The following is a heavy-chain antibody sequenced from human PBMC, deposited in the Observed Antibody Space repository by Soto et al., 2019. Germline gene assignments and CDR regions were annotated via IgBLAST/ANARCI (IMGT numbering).Heavy chain of an antibody. CDR3: ARLLWFGEFPYYYGMDV. CDR1: GHSINSTRYY. Sequence: SETLYLTCTLPGHSINSTRYYWGLIRQPPGKGLEWIGSIYYSGSTYYNPSLKSRVTISVDTSKNQFSLKLSPVTAADTAVYYRARLLWFGEFPYYYGMDVWGQGTTVS. D-gene: IGHD3-10*01. V-gene: IGHV4-39*01. CDR2: IYYSGST. J-gene: IGHJ6*02.